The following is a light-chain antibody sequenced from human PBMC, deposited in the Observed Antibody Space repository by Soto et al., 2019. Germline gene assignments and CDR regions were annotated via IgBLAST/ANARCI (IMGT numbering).Light chain of an antibody. V-gene: IGKV1-5*03. CDR1: QIISTW. CDR3: QQYNSYPFT. Sequence: DIQMTQSPSTLSASVGDRVTVTCRASQIISTWLAWFQQKPGKAPKLLIYKASSLESGVPSRFSGSGSGTEFTLTISSLQPDDFAAYYCQQYNSYPFTFGKGTKLEI. CDR2: KAS. J-gene: IGKJ2*01.